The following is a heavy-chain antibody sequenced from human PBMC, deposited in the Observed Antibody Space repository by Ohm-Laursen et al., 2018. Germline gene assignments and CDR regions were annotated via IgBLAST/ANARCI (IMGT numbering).Heavy chain of an antibody. CDR3: ARGYYDFWSGYSEPTDY. Sequence: ASVKVSCKASGYTFTNYYMHWVRQAPGQGLEWMGWINPNSGGTNYAQKFQGRVTMTRDTSISTAYMELSRLRSDDTAVYYCARGYYDFWSGYSEPTDYWGQGTLVTVSS. CDR2: INPNSGGT. D-gene: IGHD3-3*01. CDR1: GYTFTNYY. J-gene: IGHJ4*02. V-gene: IGHV1-2*02.